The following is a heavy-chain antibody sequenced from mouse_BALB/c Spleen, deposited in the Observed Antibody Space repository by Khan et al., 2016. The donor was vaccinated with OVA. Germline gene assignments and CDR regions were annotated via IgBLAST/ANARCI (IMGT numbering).Heavy chain of an antibody. D-gene: IGHD6-1*01. CDR1: GFTFSSYA. Sequence: EVELVESGGGLVKPGGSLKLSCAASGFTFSSYAMSWVRQTPETRLEWVASISSGGFTYYPDSVKGRFTISRDNARDILYLQMSSRRSEDTAIYYCREDLFLYYFDYWGQGTTRTVSS. CDR2: ISSGGFT. V-gene: IGHV5-6-5*01. J-gene: IGHJ2*01. CDR3: REDLFLYYFDY.